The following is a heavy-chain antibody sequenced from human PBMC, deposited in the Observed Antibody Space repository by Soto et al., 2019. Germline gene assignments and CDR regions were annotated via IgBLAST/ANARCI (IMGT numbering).Heavy chain of an antibody. V-gene: IGHV1-18*01. CDR2: MNIYSGDT. CDR3: ARQRDVLYSYAMDV. CDR1: GYTFITSG. J-gene: IGHJ6*02. Sequence: ASVKVSCKTSGYTFITSGISWVRQAPGQGLDWMGWMNIYSGDTNYAQKLQGRLIMTADTSTNTAYMELRSLRSDDTAVYYCARQRDVLYSYAMDVWGQGTTVTVSS. D-gene: IGHD6-25*01.